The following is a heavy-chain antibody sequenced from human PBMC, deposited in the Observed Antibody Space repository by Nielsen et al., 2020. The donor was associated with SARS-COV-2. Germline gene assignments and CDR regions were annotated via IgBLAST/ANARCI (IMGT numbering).Heavy chain of an antibody. CDR1: GYTFSSYW. CDR3: ARPAQSGGSCYATRTCAFEI. V-gene: IGHV5-10-1*01. J-gene: IGHJ3*02. Sequence: GESLKISCKGSGYTFSSYWIIWVRQMPGKGLECMGTIDPSDSYTSYSPSFQGHVTISVDKSISTAYLQWSGLKASDTAMYYCARPAQSGGSCYATRTCAFEIWGQGTMVTVSS. D-gene: IGHD2-15*01. CDR2: IDPSDSYT.